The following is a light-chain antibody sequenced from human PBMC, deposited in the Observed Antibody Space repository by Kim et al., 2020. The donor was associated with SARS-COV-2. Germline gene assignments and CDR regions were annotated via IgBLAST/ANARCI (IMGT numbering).Light chain of an antibody. CDR1: KLGDKY. Sequence: SYELTQPPSVSVSPGQTASITCSGDKLGDKYACWYQQKPGQSPVLVIYQDTNRPSGIPERFSGSNSGNTATLTISGTQGLDEADYYCQAWDSSTVVFGGG. CDR2: QDT. CDR3: QAWDSSTVV. J-gene: IGLJ2*01. V-gene: IGLV3-1*01.